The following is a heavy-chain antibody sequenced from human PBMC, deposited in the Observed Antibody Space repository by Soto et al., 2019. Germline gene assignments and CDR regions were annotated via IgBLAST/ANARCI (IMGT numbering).Heavy chain of an antibody. Sequence: QVQLVESGGGVVQPGRSLRLSCAASGFTFSSYGMHWVRQAPGKGLEWVAVIWYDGSNKYYADSVKGRFTISRDNSKNTLYLQMNSMRAEDTAVYYCARERGSGVSSRWDYYYYGIDVWGQGTTVTVSS. D-gene: IGHD6-13*01. V-gene: IGHV3-33*01. CDR1: GFTFSSYG. CDR3: ARERGSGVSSRWDYYYYGIDV. CDR2: IWYDGSNK. J-gene: IGHJ6*02.